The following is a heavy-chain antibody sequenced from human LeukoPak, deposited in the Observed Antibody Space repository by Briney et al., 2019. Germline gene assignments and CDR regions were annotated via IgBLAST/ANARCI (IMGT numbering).Heavy chain of an antibody. D-gene: IGHD1-1*01. CDR1: GFTVSSNY. V-gene: IGHV3-53*01. CDR2: IYSGGST. CDR3: AGDNLEPTSYYYYGMDV. Sequence: TGGSLRLSCAASGFTVSSNYMSWVRQTPGKGLEWVSVIYSGGSTYYADSVEGRFTISRDNSKNTLYLQMNSLRAEDTAVYYCAGDNLEPTSYYYYGMDVWGQGTTVTVSS. J-gene: IGHJ6*02.